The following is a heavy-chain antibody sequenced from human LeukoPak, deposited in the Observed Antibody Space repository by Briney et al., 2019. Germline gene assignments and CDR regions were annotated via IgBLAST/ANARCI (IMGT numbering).Heavy chain of an antibody. J-gene: IGHJ6*03. D-gene: IGHD3-10*02. V-gene: IGHV4-34*01. CDR1: GGSFSGYY. Sequence: SETLSLTCAVYGGSFSGYYRSWIRQPPGKGLEWIGEINHSGSTNYNPSLKSRVTISVDTSKNQFSLKLSSVTAADTAVYYCARQMFLGYYYYYYMDVWGKGTTVTVSS. CDR2: INHSGST. CDR3: ARQMFLGYYYYYYMDV.